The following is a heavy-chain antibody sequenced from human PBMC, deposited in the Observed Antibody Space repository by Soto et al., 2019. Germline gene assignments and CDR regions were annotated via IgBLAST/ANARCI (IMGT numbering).Heavy chain of an antibody. J-gene: IGHJ5*02. CDR3: ARVVPPRYCTNGVCKHGWFDP. D-gene: IGHD2-8*01. Sequence: GASVKVSCKASGYTFTSYGISWVRQAPGQGLEWMGWISAYNGNTNYAQKLQGRVTMTTDTSTSTAYMELRSLRSDDTAVYYCARVVPPRYCTNGVCKHGWFDPWGQGTLVTVSS. V-gene: IGHV1-18*04. CDR2: ISAYNGNT. CDR1: GYTFTSYG.